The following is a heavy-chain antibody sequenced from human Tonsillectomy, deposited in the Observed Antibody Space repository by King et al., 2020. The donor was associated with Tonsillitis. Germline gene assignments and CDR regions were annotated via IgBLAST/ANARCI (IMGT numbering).Heavy chain of an antibody. V-gene: IGHV3-23*04. CDR1: GFTFSSYA. D-gene: IGHD6-19*01. Sequence: VQLVESGGGLVQPGGSLRLSCAASGFTFSSYAMSCVRQAPGKGLELASGIRNSGGNTYCADSVKGRFTISRDNSKNTLYLQMNSLRAGDTAAYYCAKDGHSSGWYYFDYWGQGTLVTVSS. CDR2: IRNSGGNT. J-gene: IGHJ4*02. CDR3: AKDGHSSGWYYFDY.